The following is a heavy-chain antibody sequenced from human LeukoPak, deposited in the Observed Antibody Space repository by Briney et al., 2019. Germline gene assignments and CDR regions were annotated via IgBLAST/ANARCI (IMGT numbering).Heavy chain of an antibody. CDR1: GYSFTNDW. V-gene: IGHV5-51*01. CDR3: ATLKRARNNFDY. CDR2: IYPADSDT. Sequence: GESLKISCKSSGYSFTNDWIAWVRQMPGKGLEWMGIIYPADSDTRYSPSFQGQVTTSADKSISTAYLQWSSLKASDTAMYYCATLKRARNNFDYWGQGSLSPSPQ. J-gene: IGHJ4*02.